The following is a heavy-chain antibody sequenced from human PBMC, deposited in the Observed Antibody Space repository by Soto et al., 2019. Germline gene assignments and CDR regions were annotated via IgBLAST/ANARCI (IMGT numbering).Heavy chain of an antibody. CDR2: IIPILGIA. CDR1: GGTFSSYT. J-gene: IGHJ6*02. V-gene: IGHV1-69*04. CDR3: ARDFRTDIVLVPAPMAADYYYYGMDV. D-gene: IGHD2-2*01. Sequence: SVKVSCKASGGTFSSYTISWVRQAPGQGLEWMGRIIPILGIANYAQKFQGRVTITADKSTSTAYMELSSLRSEDTAVYYCARDFRTDIVLVPAPMAADYYYYGMDVWGQGTTVTVAS.